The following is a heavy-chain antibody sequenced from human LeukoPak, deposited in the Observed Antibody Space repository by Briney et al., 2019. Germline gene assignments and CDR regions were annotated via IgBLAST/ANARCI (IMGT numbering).Heavy chain of an antibody. V-gene: IGHV3-33*08. Sequence: GGSLRLSCAASGFTFNRYGMHWVRQAPGKGLEWVSDIWFDGSHKYYADSVKGRFTIFRDNSQNRVSLQMDSLRADDTAVYYCARGMNYLDYWGQGTLVTVSS. J-gene: IGHJ4*02. CDR2: IWFDGSHK. CDR3: ARGMNYLDY. CDR1: GFTFNRYG.